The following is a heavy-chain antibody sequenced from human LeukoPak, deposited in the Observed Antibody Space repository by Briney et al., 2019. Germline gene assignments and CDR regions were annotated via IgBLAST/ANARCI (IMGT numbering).Heavy chain of an antibody. J-gene: IGHJ4*02. Sequence: AASVKVSCKASGYTFTDYYMHWVRQAPGQGLEWMGWINSNSGGTNYAQKFQGRVTMTRDTSITTAYMELSSLRSDDTAVYYCAGVLVPAGGGVVDYWGQGTLVTVSS. D-gene: IGHD3-16*01. CDR1: GYTFTDYY. CDR3: AGVLVPAGGGVVDY. CDR2: INSNSGGT. V-gene: IGHV1-2*02.